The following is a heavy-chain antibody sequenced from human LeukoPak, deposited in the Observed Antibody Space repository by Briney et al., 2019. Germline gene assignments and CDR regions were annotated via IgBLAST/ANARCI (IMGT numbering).Heavy chain of an antibody. CDR2: IYSGGTT. V-gene: IGHV3-66*01. Sequence: PGGSLRLSCAASGFTVSSNYMSWVRQAPGKGLEWVSVIYSGGTTYYADSVKGRFTISRDNSKNTLYLQMNSLRAEDTAVYYCARDQRYTSRRDFDYWGQETLVTVSS. D-gene: IGHD1-14*01. CDR1: GFTVSSNY. J-gene: IGHJ4*02. CDR3: ARDQRYTSRRDFDY.